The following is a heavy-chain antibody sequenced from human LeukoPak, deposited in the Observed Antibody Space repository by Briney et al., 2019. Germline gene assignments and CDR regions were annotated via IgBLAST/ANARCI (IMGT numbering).Heavy chain of an antibody. V-gene: IGHV4-39*07. J-gene: IGHJ6*03. CDR3: ARDKLLWGSASYYYYYMDV. Sequence: PSETLSLTCTVSGGSISSSSYYWGWIRQPPGKGLEWIGSIYYSGSTYYNPSLKSRVTISVDTSKNQFSLKLSSVTAADTAVYYCARDKLLWGSASYYYYYMDVWGKGTTVTISS. D-gene: IGHD7-27*01. CDR2: IYYSGST. CDR1: GGSISSSSYY.